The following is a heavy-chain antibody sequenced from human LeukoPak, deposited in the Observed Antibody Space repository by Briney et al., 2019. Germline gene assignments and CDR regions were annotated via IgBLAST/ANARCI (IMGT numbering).Heavy chain of an antibody. CDR2: FSYTEST. Sequence: SETLSLTCSVSGGSISSTSYFWGWIRQPPGKGLEWIGSFSYTESTHYNPSLKSRVTISVDTSKNQFSLKLSSVIAADTAVYYCARHGSGSYYSYFDYWGQGTLVTVSS. V-gene: IGHV4-39*01. J-gene: IGHJ4*02. CDR1: GGSISSTSYF. CDR3: ARHGSGSYYSYFDY. D-gene: IGHD1-26*01.